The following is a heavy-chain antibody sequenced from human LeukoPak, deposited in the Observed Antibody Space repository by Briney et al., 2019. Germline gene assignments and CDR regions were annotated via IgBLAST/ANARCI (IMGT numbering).Heavy chain of an antibody. J-gene: IGHJ4*02. CDR3: AIGGDSSTSCYRCFNY. CDR1: GYRFTNYW. D-gene: IGHD2-2*01. V-gene: IGHV5-51*01. CDR2: TYPGDSDT. Sequence: GESLKISCQGSGYRFTNYWIGWVRQMPGKGLEWMGITYPGDSDTRYSPSFQGQVTISADKSISTAYLQWSSLKASDSAMYYCAIGGDSSTSCYRCFNYWGQGTLVTVSS.